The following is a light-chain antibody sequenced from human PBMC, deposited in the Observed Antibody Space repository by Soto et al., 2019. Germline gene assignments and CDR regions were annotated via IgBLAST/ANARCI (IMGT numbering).Light chain of an antibody. CDR3: SSYTTSSTVV. CDR1: SSDVGGYKY. Sequence: QSALTQPASVSGSPGQSITISCTGTSSDVGGYKYVSWYQQHPGKAPRLMMYEVSNRPSGVSNRFSGSKSGNTASLTISGLQAEDDADYYCSSYTTSSTVVFGTGTKLTVL. J-gene: IGLJ1*01. V-gene: IGLV2-14*01. CDR2: EVS.